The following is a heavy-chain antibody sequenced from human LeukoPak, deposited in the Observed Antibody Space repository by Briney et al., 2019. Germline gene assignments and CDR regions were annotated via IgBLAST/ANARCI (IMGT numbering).Heavy chain of an antibody. CDR3: TRRLDD. D-gene: IGHD3-16*01. V-gene: IGHV3-7*01. Sequence: PGGSLRLSCAASGFSFNSDWMDWVRQAPGKGLEWVANIKHDESEKNYLDSVKGRFTISRDNAQNSLYLQMNGLRVEDTAVYYCTRRLDDWGQGPLVTVSS. J-gene: IGHJ4*02. CDR1: GFSFNSDW. CDR2: IKHDESEK.